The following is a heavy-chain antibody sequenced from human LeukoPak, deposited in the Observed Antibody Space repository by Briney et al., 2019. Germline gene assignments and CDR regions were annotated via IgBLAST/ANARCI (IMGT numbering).Heavy chain of an antibody. D-gene: IGHD1-7*01. CDR3: ARGNGNYRYYFDY. Sequence: GGSLRLSCVASGFTFSNYAMNWVRQAPGKGLEWVSSVSSSGTYIYYADTDSVKGRFTISRDNAKNSVYLQMNGLRVEDTALYYCARGNGNYRYYFDYWGQGTLVTVSS. CDR1: GFTFSNYA. V-gene: IGHV3-21*01. J-gene: IGHJ4*02. CDR2: VSSSGTYI.